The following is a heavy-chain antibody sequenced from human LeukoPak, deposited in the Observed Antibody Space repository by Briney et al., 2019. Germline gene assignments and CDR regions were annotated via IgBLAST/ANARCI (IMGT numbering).Heavy chain of an antibody. D-gene: IGHD6-19*01. CDR1: GYTFTNYW. J-gene: IGHJ4*02. CDR3: ARPPYIVAGSDVSADL. CDR2: IYPDDSDT. Sequence: GESLKISCTGSGYTFTNYWIGWVRQMPGKGLEWMGVIYPDDSDTRYSPAFQGQVIISTDRSISTAYLEWSSLKASDTAVYYCARPPYIVAGSDVSADLWGQGTLVTVSS. V-gene: IGHV5-51*01.